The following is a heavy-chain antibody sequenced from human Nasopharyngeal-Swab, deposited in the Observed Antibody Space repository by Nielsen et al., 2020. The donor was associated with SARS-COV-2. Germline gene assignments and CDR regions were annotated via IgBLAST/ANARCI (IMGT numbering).Heavy chain of an antibody. CDR2: INHSGST. D-gene: IGHD3-22*01. V-gene: IGHV4-34*01. J-gene: IGHJ4*02. Sequence: WIRQPPGKGLEWIGEINHSGSTNYNPSLKSRVTISVDTSKNQFSLKLSSVTAADTAVYYCARVFPDYYDSSGYLDYWGQGTLVTVSS. CDR3: ARVFPDYYDSSGYLDY.